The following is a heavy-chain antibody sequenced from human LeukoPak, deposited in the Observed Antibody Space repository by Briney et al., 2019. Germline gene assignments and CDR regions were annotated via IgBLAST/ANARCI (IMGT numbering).Heavy chain of an antibody. D-gene: IGHD3-22*01. J-gene: IGHJ4*02. Sequence: ASVKVSCKVSGYTLTELSVHWVRQAPGKGLEWMGNFDPKDGDTIYAQRFQGRVTMTEDTSTHTAYMELSSLRSEDTAVYYCARQGSHYYDSSGYSQAHHWGQGTLVTVSS. CDR1: GYTLTELS. CDR2: FDPKDGDT. V-gene: IGHV1-24*01. CDR3: ARQGSHYYDSSGYSQAHH.